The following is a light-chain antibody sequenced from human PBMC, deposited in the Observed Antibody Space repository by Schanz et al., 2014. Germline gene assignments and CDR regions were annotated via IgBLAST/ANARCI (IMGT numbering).Light chain of an antibody. CDR2: GAS. J-gene: IGKJ4*01. CDR1: QSVSSSY. Sequence: ETVMTQSPATLSVSPGERATLSCRASQSVSSSYLAWYQQKPGQAPRLLIYGASTRATGIPARFSGSGSGTEFTLTISSLQSEDFAVYYCQQYNNWPQLTFGGGTKVEIK. V-gene: IGKV3-15*01. CDR3: QQYNNWPQLT.